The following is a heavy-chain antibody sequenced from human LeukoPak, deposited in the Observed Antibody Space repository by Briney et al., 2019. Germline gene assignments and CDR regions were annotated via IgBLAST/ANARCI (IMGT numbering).Heavy chain of an antibody. CDR3: ASFYGYGYGRVDY. D-gene: IGHD5-18*01. CDR2: ISYDGSNK. V-gene: IGHV3-30-3*01. CDR1: GFTSSSYA. J-gene: IGHJ4*02. Sequence: GGSLRLSCAASGFTSSSYAMHWVRQAPGKGLEWVAVISYDGSNKYYADSVKGRFTISRDNSKNTLYLQMNSLRAEDTAVYYCASFYGYGYGRVDYWGQGTLVTVSS.